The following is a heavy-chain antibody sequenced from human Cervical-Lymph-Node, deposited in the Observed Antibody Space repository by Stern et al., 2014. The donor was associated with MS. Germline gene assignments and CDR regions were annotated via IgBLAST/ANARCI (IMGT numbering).Heavy chain of an antibody. Sequence: QVQLVQSGAEVKKPGSSVKVSCKASGGTFSNYAISWVRQAPGQGLEWMGGIIPIFGTPNYAQKFQGRVTITADESTSTAYMELSSLRSEDTAVYYCARGWSYDILTAYSYWGQGTLVTVSS. CDR1: GGTFSNYA. D-gene: IGHD3-9*01. CDR3: ARGWSYDILTAYSY. V-gene: IGHV1-69*01. J-gene: IGHJ4*02. CDR2: IIPIFGTP.